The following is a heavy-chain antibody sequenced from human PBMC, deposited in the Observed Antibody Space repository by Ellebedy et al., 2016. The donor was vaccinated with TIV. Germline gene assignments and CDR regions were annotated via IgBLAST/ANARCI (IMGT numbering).Heavy chain of an antibody. J-gene: IGHJ4*02. D-gene: IGHD1-26*01. V-gene: IGHV3-7*01. CDR2: ISQDGSAK. Sequence: LSLTCAASAFTFSYYWMGWVRQAPGKGLQWVASISQDGSAKYYVDSVKGRFTISRDNAKNSLYLEMNSLRAEDTAVYYCVRGGGWVADYWGQGTLVTVSS. CDR1: AFTFSYYW. CDR3: VRGGGWVADY.